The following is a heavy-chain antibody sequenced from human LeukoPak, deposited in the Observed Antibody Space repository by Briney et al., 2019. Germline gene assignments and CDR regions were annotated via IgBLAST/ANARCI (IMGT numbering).Heavy chain of an antibody. J-gene: IGHJ4*02. D-gene: IGHD3-22*01. V-gene: IGHV3-21*01. CDR3: AREWRYYDSSGYYDY. CDR2: ISSSSTYI. Sequence: GGSLRLSCAASGFTFNAYGMNWVRQAPGKGLEWVSSISSSSTYIYYADSVKGRFTISRVNAKNSLYLQMNSLRAEDTAVYYCAREWRYYDSSGYYDYWGQGTLVTVSS. CDR1: GFTFNAYG.